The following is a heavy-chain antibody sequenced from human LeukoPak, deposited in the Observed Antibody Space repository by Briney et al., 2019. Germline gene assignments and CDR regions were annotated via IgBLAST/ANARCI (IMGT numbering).Heavy chain of an antibody. V-gene: IGHV3-21*01. CDR3: ARSSYGDYVDWFDP. Sequence: PGGSLRLSCAAAGFIFSRYGMHRVRQATGKELEWISSTSNIGNHIYYADSVRGRFTISRDNARNSLFLQMNSLRAEDTAVYYCARSSYGDYVDWFDPWGQGTLVTVSS. D-gene: IGHD2-21*02. CDR2: TSNIGNHI. CDR1: GFIFSRYG. J-gene: IGHJ5*02.